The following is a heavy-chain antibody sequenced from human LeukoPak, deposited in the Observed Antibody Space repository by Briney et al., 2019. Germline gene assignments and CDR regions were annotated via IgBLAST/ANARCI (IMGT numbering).Heavy chain of an antibody. V-gene: IGHV1-69*04. J-gene: IGHJ4*02. D-gene: IGHD3-22*01. CDR2: IIPILGIA. CDR3: ARGDYDSSGYLDY. Sequence: SVKVSCKVSGGTFSSYAISWVRQAPGQGLEWMGRIIPILGIANYAQKFQGRVTITADKSTSTAYMELSSLRSEDTAVYYCARGDYDSSGYLDYWGQGTLVTVSS. CDR1: GGTFSSYA.